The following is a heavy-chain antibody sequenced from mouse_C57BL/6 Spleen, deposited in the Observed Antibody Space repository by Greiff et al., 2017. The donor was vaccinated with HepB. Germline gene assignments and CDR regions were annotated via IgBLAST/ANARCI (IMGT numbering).Heavy chain of an antibody. CDR3: ARDDYDVRFAY. Sequence: VQLQQSGPVLVKPGASVKIPCKASGYTFTDYNMDWVKQSHGKSLEWIGDINPNNGGTIYNQKFKGKATLTVDKSSSTAYMELRSLTSEDTAVYYCARDDYDVRFAYWGQGTLVTVSA. CDR2: INPNNGGT. CDR1: GYTFTDYN. D-gene: IGHD2-4*01. J-gene: IGHJ3*01. V-gene: IGHV1-18*01.